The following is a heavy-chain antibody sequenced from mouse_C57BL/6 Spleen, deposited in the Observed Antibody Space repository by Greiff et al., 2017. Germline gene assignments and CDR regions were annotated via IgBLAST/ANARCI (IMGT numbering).Heavy chain of an antibody. CDR2: INPGSGGT. CDR3: ARTDYDGYPYAMDY. D-gene: IGHD2-3*01. J-gene: IGHJ4*01. Sequence: QVQLQQSGAELVRLGTSVKVSCKASGYAFTNYLIEWVKQRPGQGLEWIGVINPGSGGTNYTEKFKGKATLTADKSSSTANMQLSSLTSDDSAVYVCARTDYDGYPYAMDYWGQGTSVTDAS. CDR1: GYAFTNYL. V-gene: IGHV1-54*01.